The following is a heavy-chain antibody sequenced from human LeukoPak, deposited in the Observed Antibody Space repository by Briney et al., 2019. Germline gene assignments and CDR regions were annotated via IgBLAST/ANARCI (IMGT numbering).Heavy chain of an antibody. CDR3: ARMMFSRGDAFDI. D-gene: IGHD3/OR15-3a*01. Sequence: SQTLSLTCAISGDSVSSSSAAWTWIRQSPSRGLEWLGRTYYRSKWSNDYAVSVKSQITINPDTSKNQFSLQLNSVTPEDTAVYYCARMMFSRGDAFDIWGQGTMVTVSS. CDR1: GDSVSSSSAA. V-gene: IGHV6-1*01. CDR2: TYYRSKWSN. J-gene: IGHJ3*02.